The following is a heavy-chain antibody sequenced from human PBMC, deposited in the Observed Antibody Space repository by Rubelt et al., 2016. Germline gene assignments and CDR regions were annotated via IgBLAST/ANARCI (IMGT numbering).Heavy chain of an antibody. J-gene: IGHJ4*02. D-gene: IGHD2/OR15-2a*01. Sequence: ISRDNVKNTLYLQVNSLRAEDTAVYFCARSLLHHYYLDYWGQGTLVTVSS. CDR3: ARSLLHHYYLDY. V-gene: IGHV3-74*01.